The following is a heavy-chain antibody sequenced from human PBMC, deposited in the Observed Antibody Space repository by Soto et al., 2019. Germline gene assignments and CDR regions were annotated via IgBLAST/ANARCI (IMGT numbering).Heavy chain of an antibody. CDR1: GFTFNNYA. J-gene: IGHJ4*02. CDR3: AKGKAVAGIDY. CDR2: LSGSGGST. V-gene: IGHV3-23*01. Sequence: EVQLLESGGGLVQPGGSLRLSCAASGFTFNNYAMSWVRQAPGKGLEWVSALSGSGGSTYYADSVKGRFTISRDNYKNTLYLQMNSLRAEDTAIYYCAKGKAVAGIDYWGQGTLVTVSS. D-gene: IGHD6-19*01.